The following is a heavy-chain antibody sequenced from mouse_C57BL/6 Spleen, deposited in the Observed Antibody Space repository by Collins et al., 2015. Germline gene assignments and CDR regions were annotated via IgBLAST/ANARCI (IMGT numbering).Heavy chain of an antibody. CDR3: ARDFRGYSAMDY. Sequence: QVTLKESGPGILQSSQTLSLTCSFSGFSLNTSGMGVSWIRQPSGKGLEWLTHIYWDDDKHYNPSLKSRLTISKDTSRNQVFLKISNVDTADTATYYCARDFRGYSAMDYWGQGTSVTVSS. V-gene: IGHV8-12*01. CDR2: IYWDDDK. J-gene: IGHJ4*01. CDR1: GFSLNTSGMG.